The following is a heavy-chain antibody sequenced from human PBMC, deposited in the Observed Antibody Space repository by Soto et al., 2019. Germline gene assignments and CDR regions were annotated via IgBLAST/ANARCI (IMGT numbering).Heavy chain of an antibody. D-gene: IGHD3-3*01. CDR3: AKGAIFGVVILHPFDY. CDR2: ISWNSGSI. V-gene: IGHV3-9*01. J-gene: IGHJ4*02. Sequence: GGSLRLSCAASGFTFDDYAMHWVRQAPGKGLEWVSGISWNSGSIGYADSVKGRFTISRDNAKNSLYLQMNSLRAEDTALYYCAKGAIFGVVILHPFDYWGQGTLVTVSS. CDR1: GFTFDDYA.